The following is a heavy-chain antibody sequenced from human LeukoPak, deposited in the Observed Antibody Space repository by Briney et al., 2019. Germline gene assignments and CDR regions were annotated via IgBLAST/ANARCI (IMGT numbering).Heavy chain of an antibody. V-gene: IGHV3-23*01. Sequence: AGGSLRLSCAASGFTFSSSAMSWVRQVPGKGLEWVSGISASGGSTYYADSVKGRFTISRDNPKNTLYVQMNSLRAEDTAVYYCARGRGADYGGNSGYFDYWGQGTLVTVSS. CDR3: ARGRGADYGGNSGYFDY. J-gene: IGHJ4*02. D-gene: IGHD4-23*01. CDR2: ISASGGST. CDR1: GFTFSSSA.